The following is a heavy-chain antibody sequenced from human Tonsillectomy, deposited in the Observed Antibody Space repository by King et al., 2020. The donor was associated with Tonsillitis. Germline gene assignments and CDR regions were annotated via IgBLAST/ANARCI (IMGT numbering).Heavy chain of an antibody. V-gene: IGHV5-51*01. CDR2: VYPGDSDA. J-gene: IGHJ3*01. CDR1: GYSFSSYW. CDR3: ARGGGVGNAGCFDL. D-gene: IGHD3-16*01. Sequence: QLVQSGAEVKKPGESLKISCKGSGYSFSSYWIVWVRQMPGKGLEWVGLVYPGDSDARYSPSSQGQVTMSADKSTQNAYLQGGSLKASDTALYYCARGGGVGNAGCFDLWGQGKMVNVSS.